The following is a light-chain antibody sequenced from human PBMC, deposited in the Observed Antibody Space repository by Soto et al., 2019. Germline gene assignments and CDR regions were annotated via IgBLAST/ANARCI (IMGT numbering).Light chain of an antibody. CDR2: EVT. Sequence: QSVLTQPASVSGSPGKSTTISCIGTSSDIGGYNYVSWYQQHPGNAPKLMIYEVTNRPSGVSNRFSGSKSGNTASLTISGLQAEDEADYYCSSHTSGSTRVFGTGTKVTVL. J-gene: IGLJ1*01. CDR1: SSDIGGYNY. CDR3: SSHTSGSTRV. V-gene: IGLV2-14*01.